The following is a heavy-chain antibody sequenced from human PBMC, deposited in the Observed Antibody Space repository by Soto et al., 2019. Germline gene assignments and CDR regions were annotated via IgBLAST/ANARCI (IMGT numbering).Heavy chain of an antibody. V-gene: IGHV3-53*01. J-gene: IGHJ6*02. D-gene: IGHD2-8*02. CDR2: IYSGGST. CDR3: ARDYWWGRYYYYGMDV. Sequence: EVQLVESGGGLIQPGGSLRLSCAASGFTVSSNYMSWVRQAPGKGLEWVSVIYSGGSTYYADSVKGRFTISRDNSKNTLYLQMNSLRAEDTAVYYCARDYWWGRYYYYGMDVWGQGTTVTVSS. CDR1: GFTVSSNY.